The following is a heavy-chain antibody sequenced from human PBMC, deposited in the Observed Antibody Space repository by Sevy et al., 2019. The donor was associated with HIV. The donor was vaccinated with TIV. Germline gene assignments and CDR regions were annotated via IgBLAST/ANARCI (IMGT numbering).Heavy chain of an antibody. V-gene: IGHV3-11*01. CDR3: ARGSLHCSSTSCYSLRYYGMDV. CDR1: GFTFSDYY. Sequence: GGSPRLSCAASGFTFSDYYMSWIRQAPGKGLEWVSYISSSGSTIYYADSVKGRFTISRDNAKNSLYLQMNSLRAEDTAVYYCARGSLHCSSTSCYSLRYYGMDVWGQGTTVTVSS. D-gene: IGHD2-2*01. J-gene: IGHJ6*02. CDR2: ISSSGSTI.